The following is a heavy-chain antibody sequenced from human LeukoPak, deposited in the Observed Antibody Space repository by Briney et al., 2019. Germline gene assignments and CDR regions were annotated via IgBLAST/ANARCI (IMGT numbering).Heavy chain of an antibody. V-gene: IGHV4-39*07. J-gene: IGHJ6*02. Sequence: SETLSLTCTVSGGSISSSSYYWGWIRQPPGKGLEWIGSIYYSGSTYYNPSLKSRVTISVDTSKNQFSLKLSSVTAADTAVYYCTRDHRYRGYDSFYYYYGMDVWGQGTTVTVSS. CDR2: IYYSGST. D-gene: IGHD5-12*01. CDR1: GGSISSSSYY. CDR3: TRDHRYRGYDSFYYYYGMDV.